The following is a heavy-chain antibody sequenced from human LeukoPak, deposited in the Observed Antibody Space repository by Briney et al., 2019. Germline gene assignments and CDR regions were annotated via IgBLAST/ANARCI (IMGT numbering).Heavy chain of an antibody. CDR3: VRSRGTYDNAYFDS. V-gene: IGHV5-51*01. Sequence: GESLKISCKGSGYSFTSYWIGWVRQMPGKGLEWMALIFPGDSDLRYNPSFEGQVTISADKSITTAFLQWRSLKASDTATYYCVRSRGTYDNAYFDSWGQGTLVTVSS. CDR1: GYSFTSYW. D-gene: IGHD1-1*01. CDR2: IFPGDSDL. J-gene: IGHJ4*02.